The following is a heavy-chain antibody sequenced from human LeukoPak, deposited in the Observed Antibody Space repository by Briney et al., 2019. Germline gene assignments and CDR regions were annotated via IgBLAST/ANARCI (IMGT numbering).Heavy chain of an antibody. Sequence: GGSLRLSCAASGVTVGNNYMNWVRQAPGKGLEWVSLIYSGGSTHYADSVKGRFTISRDNSKNTLYLQMNSLRVDDTAVYYCERDHPAVAANTYGWGQGTLVTVSS. D-gene: IGHD6-6*01. CDR1: GVTVGNNY. CDR3: ERDHPAVAANTYG. J-gene: IGHJ4*02. V-gene: IGHV3-66*01. CDR2: IYSGGST.